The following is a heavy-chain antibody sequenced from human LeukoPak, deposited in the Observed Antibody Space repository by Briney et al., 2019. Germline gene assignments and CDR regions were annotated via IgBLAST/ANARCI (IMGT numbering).Heavy chain of an antibody. CDR1: GYTFTSYY. Sequence: ASVKVSCKASGYTFTSYYMHWVRQAPGQGLEWMGIINPSGGSTSYAQKFQGRVTMTRDTSTSTVYMELSSLRSEDTAVYYCARGYCSGGSCYNYFDYWGQGTLVTDSS. D-gene: IGHD2-15*01. CDR3: ARGYCSGGSCYNYFDY. CDR2: INPSGGST. J-gene: IGHJ4*02. V-gene: IGHV1-46*01.